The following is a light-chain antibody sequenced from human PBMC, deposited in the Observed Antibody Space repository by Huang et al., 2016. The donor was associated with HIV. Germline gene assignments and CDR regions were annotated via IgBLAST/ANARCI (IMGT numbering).Light chain of an antibody. V-gene: IGKV1-13*01. CDR3: QQFNNYLT. CDR1: QGISSA. Sequence: AIQLTQSPSSLSASVGDRVTITCRASQGISSALACYQQKPGKAPKLLIYDASSLESGVPSRFSGSGSGTDFTLTISSLQPEDFATYYCQQFNNYLTFGQGTRLEIK. CDR2: DAS. J-gene: IGKJ5*01.